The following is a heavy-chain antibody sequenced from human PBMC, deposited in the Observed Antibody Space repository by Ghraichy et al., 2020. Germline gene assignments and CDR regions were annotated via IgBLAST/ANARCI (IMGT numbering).Heavy chain of an antibody. CDR2: IYYSGST. V-gene: IGHV4-39*01. CDR3: SRLFDSTVTSDY. D-gene: IGHD4-17*01. J-gene: IGHJ4*02. Sequence: SETLSLTCTVSGGSISSSSYYWGWIRQPPGKGLEWIGSIYYSGSTYYNPSLKSRVTISVDTSKNQFSLKLTSVTAADTAVYYCSRLFDSTVTSDYWGQGTLVTVSS. CDR1: GGSISSSSYY.